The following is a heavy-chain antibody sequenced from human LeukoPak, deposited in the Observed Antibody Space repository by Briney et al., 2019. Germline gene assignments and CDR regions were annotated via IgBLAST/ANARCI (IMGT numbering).Heavy chain of an antibody. D-gene: IGHD1-26*01. CDR1: GFTFSGYG. Sequence: GGSLRLSCAASGFTFSGYGMHWVRQAPGKGLEWVAVIWYDGSNKYYADSVKGRFTISRDNSKNTLYLQMNSLRADDTAVYYCATENSGSYYGYFDSGGQGTLVTVSS. CDR2: IWYDGSNK. J-gene: IGHJ4*03. V-gene: IGHV3-33*01. CDR3: ATENSGSYYGYFDS.